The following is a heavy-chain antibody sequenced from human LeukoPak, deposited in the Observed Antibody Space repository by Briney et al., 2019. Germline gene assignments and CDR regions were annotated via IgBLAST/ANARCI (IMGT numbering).Heavy chain of an antibody. CDR3: AKDDGGFNYMDV. V-gene: IGHV3-30*02. D-gene: IGHD4-23*01. Sequence: PGGSLRLSCAASGFTVSSYGMHWVRQAPGKGLEWVAFIRYDGSNKYYADSVKGRFTISRDNSKNTLYLQMNSLRAEDTAVYYCAKDDGGFNYMDVWGKGTTVTVSS. CDR2: IRYDGSNK. J-gene: IGHJ6*03. CDR1: GFTVSSYG.